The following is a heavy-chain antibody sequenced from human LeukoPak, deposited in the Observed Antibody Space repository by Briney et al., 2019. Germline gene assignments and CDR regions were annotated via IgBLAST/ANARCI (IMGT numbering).Heavy chain of an antibody. D-gene: IGHD6-19*01. Sequence: SETLSLTCTVSGGSISSGSYYWSWIRQPAGKGLEWIGYIYYSGSTNYNPSLKSRVTISVDTSKNQFSLKLSSVTAADTAVYYCARVYSSGWYHDYWGQGTLVTVSS. CDR1: GGSISSGSYY. J-gene: IGHJ4*02. CDR3: ARVYSSGWYHDY. V-gene: IGHV4-61*10. CDR2: IYYSGST.